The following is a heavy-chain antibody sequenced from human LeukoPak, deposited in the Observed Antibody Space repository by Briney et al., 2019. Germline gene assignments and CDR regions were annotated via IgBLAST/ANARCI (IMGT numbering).Heavy chain of an antibody. D-gene: IGHD2-2*02. J-gene: IGHJ4*02. CDR2: IKQDGSEK. Sequence: GGSLRLSCAASGFTFSSYWMTWVRQAPGKGLEWVANIKQDGSEKYYVDSVKGRFTISRDNAKNSLYPQLNSLRAEDTAVYYCSDYTTSRGGFDHWGQGTLVTVSS. V-gene: IGHV3-7*01. CDR3: SDYTTSRGGFDH. CDR1: GFTFSSYW.